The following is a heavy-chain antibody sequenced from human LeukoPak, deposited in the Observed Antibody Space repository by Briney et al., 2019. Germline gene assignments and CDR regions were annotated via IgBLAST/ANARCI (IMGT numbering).Heavy chain of an antibody. D-gene: IGHD5-18*01. CDR1: GFTFSSYG. CDR2: IRYDGSNK. J-gene: IGHJ4*02. CDR3: AKERDTAMVSIDY. V-gene: IGHV3-30*02. Sequence: GGSLRLSCAASGFTFSSYGMHWVRQAPGKGLEWVAFIRYDGSNKYYADSVKGRFTISRDNSKNTLYLQMNSLRAEDTAVYYCAKERDTAMVSIDYWGQGTLVTVSS.